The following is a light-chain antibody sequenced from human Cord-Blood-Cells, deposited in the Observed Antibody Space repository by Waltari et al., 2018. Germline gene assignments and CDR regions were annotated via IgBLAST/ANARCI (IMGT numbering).Light chain of an antibody. V-gene: IGLV1-40*01. CDR1: SSNIGAGYD. Sequence: QSVLTQPPSVSGAPGQRVTISCTGSSSNIGAGYDVHWYQQLPGTAPKLLIYGTRDRPSGFPARFSGSKSGTSASLAITGLQAEDEADYYCQSYDSSLSGSRVFGGGTKLTVL. CDR2: GTR. CDR3: QSYDSSLSGSRV. J-gene: IGLJ3*02.